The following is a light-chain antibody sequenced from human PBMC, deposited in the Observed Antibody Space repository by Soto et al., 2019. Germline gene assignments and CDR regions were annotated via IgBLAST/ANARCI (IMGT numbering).Light chain of an antibody. J-gene: IGKJ1*01. CDR1: QNIRSS. Sequence: EVVMTQSPASLSASPGEMVTLYCSASQNIRSSLAWYQQRPGQAPRLLIYDASTRATGIPPRFSGGGSGTEFTVTISSLQSEDFAVYYCQQYAKWPPQTFGQGTKVDIK. CDR3: QQYAKWPPQT. V-gene: IGKV3-15*01. CDR2: DAS.